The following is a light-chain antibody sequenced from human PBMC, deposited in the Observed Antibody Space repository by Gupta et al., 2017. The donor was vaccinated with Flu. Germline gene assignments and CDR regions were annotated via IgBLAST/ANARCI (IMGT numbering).Light chain of an antibody. J-gene: IGLJ2*01. CDR3: GAWDSTLTGAV. CDR2: DND. V-gene: IGLV1-51*01. Sequence: QSVLTQPPSVSAAPGQKVTISCSGISSKIGNNYVSWYQQFPGTAPKLLISDNDKRPSGIPDRFSGSKSGTSATLGTTGLQTGDEADYYCGAWDSTLTGAVFGGGTKLTVL. CDR1: SSKIGNNY.